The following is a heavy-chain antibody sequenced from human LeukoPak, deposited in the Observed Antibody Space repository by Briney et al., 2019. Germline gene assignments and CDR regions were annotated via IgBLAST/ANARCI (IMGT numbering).Heavy chain of an antibody. J-gene: IGHJ4*02. V-gene: IGHV3-7*03. Sequence: GGSLRLSCAASGFTFSSYWMSWVRQAPGKGLEWVANIKQDGSEKYYVDSVKGRFTISRDNAKNSLYLQMNSLRAEDTAVYYCAKDIVVVVAAEFDYWGQGTLVTVSS. D-gene: IGHD2-15*01. CDR3: AKDIVVVVAAEFDY. CDR2: IKQDGSEK. CDR1: GFTFSSYW.